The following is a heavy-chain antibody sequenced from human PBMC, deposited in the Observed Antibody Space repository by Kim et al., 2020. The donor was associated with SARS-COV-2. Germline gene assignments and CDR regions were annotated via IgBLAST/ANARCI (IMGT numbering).Heavy chain of an antibody. Sequence: GGSLRLSCAASGFTFSTYSMNWVRQAPGKGLEWVSSIISTSAYIYYAYSVKGRFTISRDNAKDSLYLQMNSLRAEDTAVYYCARNLVPTTKTYGMDVWGQGTTVTVSS. V-gene: IGHV3-21*01. CDR3: ARNLVPTTKTYGMDV. D-gene: IGHD2-2*01. CDR2: IISTSAYI. J-gene: IGHJ6*02. CDR1: GFTFSTYS.